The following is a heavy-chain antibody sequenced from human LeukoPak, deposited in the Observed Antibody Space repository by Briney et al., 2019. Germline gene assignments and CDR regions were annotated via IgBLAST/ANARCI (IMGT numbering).Heavy chain of an antibody. Sequence: ASVKVSCKASGYTFTSYGISWVRQPPGQGLEWMGWISAYNGNTNYAQKLQGRVTMTTDTSTSTAYMKLRSLRSDDTAVYYCARVRGCSSTSCYGLGWFDPWGQGTLVTVSS. CDR2: ISAYNGNT. V-gene: IGHV1-18*01. J-gene: IGHJ5*02. CDR3: ARVRGCSSTSCYGLGWFDP. CDR1: GYTFTSYG. D-gene: IGHD2-2*01.